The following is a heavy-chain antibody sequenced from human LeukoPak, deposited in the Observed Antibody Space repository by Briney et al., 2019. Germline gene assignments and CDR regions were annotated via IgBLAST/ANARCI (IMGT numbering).Heavy chain of an antibody. CDR3: ANLGTFMVRGHAFDI. D-gene: IGHD3-10*01. V-gene: IGHV5-51*01. Sequence: GESLKISCKGSGYSFTSYWIGWVRQMPGKGLEWMGIIYPGDSDTRYSPSFQGQVTISADKSISTAYLQWSSLKASDTAMYYCANLGTFMVRGHAFDIWGQGTMVTVSS. CDR2: IYPGDSDT. CDR1: GYSFTSYW. J-gene: IGHJ3*02.